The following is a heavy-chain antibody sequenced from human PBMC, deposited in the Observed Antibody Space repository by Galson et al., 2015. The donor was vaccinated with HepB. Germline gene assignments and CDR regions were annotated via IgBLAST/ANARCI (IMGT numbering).Heavy chain of an antibody. J-gene: IGHJ4*02. D-gene: IGHD2-2*01. Sequence: SLRLSCAASGFTFSSYGMHWVRQAPGKGLEWVAVIWYDGSNKYYADSVKGRFTISRDNSKNTLYLQMNSLRAEDTAVYYCAREGKYVVPAARRPSHFDYWGQGTLVTVSS. V-gene: IGHV3-33*01. CDR1: GFTFSSYG. CDR3: AREGKYVVPAARRPSHFDY. CDR2: IWYDGSNK.